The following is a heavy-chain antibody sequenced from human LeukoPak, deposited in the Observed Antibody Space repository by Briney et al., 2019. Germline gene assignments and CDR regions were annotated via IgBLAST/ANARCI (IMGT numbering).Heavy chain of an antibody. V-gene: IGHV3-23*01. CDR3: AKDGGSLGEVRD. CDR1: GFTFSNYG. D-gene: IGHD3-16*01. Sequence: GGSLRLSCAASGFTFSNYGMNWVRQAPGKGLEWVSVISGGGGSTYYADSVMGRFTISRDNSKDTLYLQMNSLRAEDTAVYYCAKDGGSLGEVRDWGQGTLVTVSS. CDR2: ISGGGGST. J-gene: IGHJ4*02.